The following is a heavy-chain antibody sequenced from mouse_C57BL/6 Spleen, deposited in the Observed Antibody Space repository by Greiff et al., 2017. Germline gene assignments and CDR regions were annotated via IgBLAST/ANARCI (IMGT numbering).Heavy chain of an antibody. CDR1: GYSITSGYY. CDR2: ISYDGSN. D-gene: IGHD4-1*01. V-gene: IGHV3-6*01. Sequence: EVQLKASGPGLVKPSQSLSLTCSVTGYSITSGYYWNWIRQFPGNKLEWMGYISYDGSNNYNPSLKNRISITRDTSKNQVFLKLNSVTTEDTATYDCARVTALYYFDYWGQGTTLTVAS. CDR3: ARVTALYYFDY. J-gene: IGHJ2*01.